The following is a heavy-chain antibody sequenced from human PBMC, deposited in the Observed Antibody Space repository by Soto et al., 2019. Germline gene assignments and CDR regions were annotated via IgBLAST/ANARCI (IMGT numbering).Heavy chain of an antibody. CDR3: ARGGAMVRGYYYYYYGMDV. J-gene: IGHJ6*02. D-gene: IGHD3-10*01. CDR2: IYLGGSI. Sequence: SETLSLTCSVSGGSISSGYWTWIRHPPGKGLEWIGYIYLGGSINYNPSLKSRVIISVDTSKNQFSLKLSSVTAADTAVYYCARGGAMVRGYYYYYYGMDVWGQGTTVTVSS. V-gene: IGHV4-59*12. CDR1: GGSISSGY.